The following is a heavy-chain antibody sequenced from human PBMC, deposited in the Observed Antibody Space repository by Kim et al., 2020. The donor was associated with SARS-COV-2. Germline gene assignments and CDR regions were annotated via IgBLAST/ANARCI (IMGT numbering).Heavy chain of an antibody. D-gene: IGHD5-18*01. CDR1: GGSFSGYY. CDR2: INHSGST. Sequence: SETLSLTCAVYGGSFSGYYWSWIRQPPGKGLEWIGEINHSGSTNYNPSLKSRVTISVDTSKNQFSLKLSSVTAADTAVYYCARGRHSYASDYFDYWGQGTLVTVSS. J-gene: IGHJ4*02. V-gene: IGHV4-34*01. CDR3: ARGRHSYASDYFDY.